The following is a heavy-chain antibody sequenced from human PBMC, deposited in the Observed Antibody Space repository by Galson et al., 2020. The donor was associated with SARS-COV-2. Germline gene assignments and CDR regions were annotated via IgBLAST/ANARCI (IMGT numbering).Heavy chain of an antibody. J-gene: IGHJ6*03. V-gene: IGHV4-34*01. CDR3: AREIVVVPAAIISVGGKYYYYYYMDV. CDR2: INHSGST. CDR1: GGSFSGYY. Sequence: SETLSLTCAVYGGSFSGYYWSWIRQPPGKGLEWIGEINHSGSTNYNPSLKSRVTISVDTSKNQFSLKLSSVTAADTAVYYCAREIVVVPAAIISVGGKYYYYYYMDVWGKGTTVTVSS. D-gene: IGHD2-2*01.